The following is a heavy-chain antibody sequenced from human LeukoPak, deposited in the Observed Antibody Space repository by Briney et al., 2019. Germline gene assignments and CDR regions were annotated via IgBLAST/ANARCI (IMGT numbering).Heavy chain of an antibody. CDR3: ARTPPRFYGGKPGERNY. J-gene: IGHJ4*02. CDR2: ISYDGSNK. Sequence: GGSLRLSCAASGFTFSSYAMHWVRQAPGKGLEWVAVISYDGSNKYCADSVKGRFTISRDNSKNTLYLQMNSLRAEDTAVYYCARTPPRFYGGKPGERNYWGQGTLVTVSS. D-gene: IGHD4-23*01. CDR1: GFTFSSYA. V-gene: IGHV3-30*04.